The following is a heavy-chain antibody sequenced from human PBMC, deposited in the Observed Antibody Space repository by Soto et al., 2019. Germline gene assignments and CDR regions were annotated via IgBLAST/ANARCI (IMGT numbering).Heavy chain of an antibody. CDR2: IYYSGST. Sequence: SETLSLTCTVSGGSISSYYWSWIRQPPGKGLEWIGYIYYSGSTNYNPSLKSRVTISVDTSKNQFSLKLSSVTAADTAVYYCARFDSRNYYYYYMAVWGKGTTVTVSS. CDR3: ARFDSRNYYYYYMAV. CDR1: GGSISSYY. V-gene: IGHV4-59*01. D-gene: IGHD2-21*01. J-gene: IGHJ6*03.